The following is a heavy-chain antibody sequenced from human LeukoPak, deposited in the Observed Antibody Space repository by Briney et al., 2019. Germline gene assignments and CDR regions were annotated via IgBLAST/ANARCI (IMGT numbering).Heavy chain of an antibody. Sequence: TGGSLRLSCAASGFTFSNYGMHWVRQATGKGLEWVSSVGTAGDTDYPGSVKGRFTISRENAKNSLYLQMDSLRPEDTAVYYCAREVYGGNQDAFDIWGQGTMVSVSS. V-gene: IGHV3-13*01. J-gene: IGHJ3*02. CDR2: VGTAGDT. D-gene: IGHD4-23*01. CDR1: GFTFSNYG. CDR3: AREVYGGNQDAFDI.